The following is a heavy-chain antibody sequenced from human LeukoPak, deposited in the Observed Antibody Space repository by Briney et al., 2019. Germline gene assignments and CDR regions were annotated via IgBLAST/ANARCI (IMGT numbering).Heavy chain of an antibody. J-gene: IGHJ4*02. D-gene: IGHD3-10*01. CDR3: AAAGDY. V-gene: IGHV3-48*02. Sequence: QPGGSLRLSCAVSGFTFGSYTMNWVRQAPGKGLEWVSHISSTSTTYYADSVKGRFTTSRDNAKNLLYLQMNSLRDEDTAVYYCAAAGDYWGRGTLVTVSS. CDR2: ISSTSTT. CDR1: GFTFGSYT.